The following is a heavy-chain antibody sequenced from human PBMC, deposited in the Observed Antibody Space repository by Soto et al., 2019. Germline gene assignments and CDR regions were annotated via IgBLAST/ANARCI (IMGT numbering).Heavy chain of an antibody. D-gene: IGHD2-21*01. Sequence: QVQLQQWGAGLLKPSETLSLTCAVYGRSFSGYYWSWIRQPPGKGLEWIGEINHSGSTNYNPSLKRRVTISVDTSKNHFSLNLSSLTAADTAVYYCARAYGGDVFDYWGQGTLVTVSS. CDR1: GRSFSGYY. J-gene: IGHJ4*02. CDR2: INHSGST. V-gene: IGHV4-34*01. CDR3: ARAYGGDVFDY.